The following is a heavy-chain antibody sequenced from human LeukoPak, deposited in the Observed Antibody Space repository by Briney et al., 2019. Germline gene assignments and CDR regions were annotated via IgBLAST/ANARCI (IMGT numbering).Heavy chain of an antibody. D-gene: IGHD3-10*01. CDR2: INSDGSST. CDR1: GFTFSSYW. Sequence: GGSLRLSCAASGFTFSSYWMHWVRQAPGKGLVWVSRINSDGSSTSYADSVKGRFTISRDNAKNTLYLQMNSLRAEDTAVYCCARELVEDYYGSGSYYPLDYWGQGTLVTVSS. J-gene: IGHJ4*02. V-gene: IGHV3-74*01. CDR3: ARELVEDYYGSGSYYPLDY.